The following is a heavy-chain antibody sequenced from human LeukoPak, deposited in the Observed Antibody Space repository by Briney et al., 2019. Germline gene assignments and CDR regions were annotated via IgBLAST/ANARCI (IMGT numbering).Heavy chain of an antibody. CDR1: GFIFDDYT. J-gene: IGHJ6*02. CDR2: ISSSSSYI. D-gene: IGHD6-25*01. CDR3: ARGDSSGPYYYYGMDV. V-gene: IGHV3-21*01. Sequence: KTGGSLRLSCAASGFIFDDYTMHWVRQAPGKGLEWVSSISSSSSYIYYADSVKGRFTISRDNAKNSLYLQMNSLRAEDTAVYYCARGDSSGPYYYYGMDVWGQGTTVTVSS.